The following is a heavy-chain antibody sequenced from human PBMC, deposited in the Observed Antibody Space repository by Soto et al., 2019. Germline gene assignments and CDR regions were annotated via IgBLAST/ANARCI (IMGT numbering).Heavy chain of an antibody. CDR2: ISGSSGSA. V-gene: IGHV3-23*01. J-gene: IGHJ4*02. CDR1: GFALDSYG. D-gene: IGHD3-16*02. CDR3: ARIRGVIVGGPDY. Sequence: EVQLLESGGGLVQPGGSLRLSCAASGFALDSYGMSWVRQAPGRGLDWVSAISGSSGSAYYAGSVKGRFTISRDNSKKTVYLQMTSLRAEDTAIYYCARIRGVIVGGPDYWGQGTLVTVSS.